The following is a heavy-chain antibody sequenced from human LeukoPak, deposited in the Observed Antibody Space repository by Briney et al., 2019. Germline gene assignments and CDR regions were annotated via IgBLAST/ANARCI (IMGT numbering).Heavy chain of an antibody. CDR3: ARDTTDSIVVVPAAIY. CDR2: ISSSSSYI. D-gene: IGHD2-2*01. Sequence: PGGSLRLSCAASGFTFDDYTMHWVRQVPGKGLEWVSSISSSSSYIYYADSVKGRFTISRDNAKNSLYLQMNSLRAEDTAVYYCARDTTDSIVVVPAAIYWGQGTLVTVSS. V-gene: IGHV3-21*01. J-gene: IGHJ4*02. CDR1: GFTFDDYT.